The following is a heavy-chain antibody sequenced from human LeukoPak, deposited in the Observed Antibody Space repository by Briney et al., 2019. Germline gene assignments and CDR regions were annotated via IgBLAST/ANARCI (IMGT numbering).Heavy chain of an antibody. Sequence: ASVKVSRKASGYTFTGYYMHWVRQAPGQGLAWMGWINPNSGGTNYAQKFQGRVTMTRDTSISTAYMELSRLRSDDTAVYYCAREDSSSSRFDYWGQGTLVTVSS. CDR3: AREDSSSSRFDY. J-gene: IGHJ4*02. V-gene: IGHV1-2*02. CDR1: GYTFTGYY. CDR2: INPNSGGT. D-gene: IGHD6-6*01.